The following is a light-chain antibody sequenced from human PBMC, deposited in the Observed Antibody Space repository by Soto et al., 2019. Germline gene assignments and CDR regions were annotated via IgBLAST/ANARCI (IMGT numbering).Light chain of an antibody. CDR3: QQYNNWPFS. V-gene: IGKV3-15*01. CDR2: DVS. CDR1: QGVTTN. Sequence: VMTQSPATLSVSPVEIATLSCRAGQGVTTNFAWYQQKSGQSPRLLIYDVSIRATGVPARFSGTGSETDFTLTISGLQSEDSAVYFCQQYNNWPFSFGQGTRLEIK. J-gene: IGKJ5*01.